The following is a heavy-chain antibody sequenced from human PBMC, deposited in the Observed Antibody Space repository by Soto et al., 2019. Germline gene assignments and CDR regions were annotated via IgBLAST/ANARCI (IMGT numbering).Heavy chain of an antibody. J-gene: IGHJ4*02. CDR3: ARDVDTSMSAPVDY. CDR1: GYTFTAYA. CDR2: INVGTGDT. D-gene: IGHD5-18*01. Sequence: QVQLVQSGAEVKKPGASVRVSCKASGYTFTAYAMDWVRQTPGQRLEWVGWINVGTGDTEYSQQFQGRVNITRDTSARTLYMELSSLRSEDTAVYYCARDVDTSMSAPVDYWGQGSLVTVSS. V-gene: IGHV1-3*01.